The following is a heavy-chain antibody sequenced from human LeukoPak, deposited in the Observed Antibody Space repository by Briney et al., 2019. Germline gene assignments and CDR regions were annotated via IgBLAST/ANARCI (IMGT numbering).Heavy chain of an antibody. CDR3: ERDSSAYYTFDI. Sequence: GGSLRLSCVASGFTFSSYNMNWVRQAPGKGLEWVSYISGSSSTIYYADSVKGRFTISRDNAKNSLYLQMNSLRAEDTAVYYCERDSSAYYTFDIWGQGTMVTVS. V-gene: IGHV3-48*01. CDR1: GFTFSSYN. D-gene: IGHD3-22*01. CDR2: ISGSSSTI. J-gene: IGHJ3*02.